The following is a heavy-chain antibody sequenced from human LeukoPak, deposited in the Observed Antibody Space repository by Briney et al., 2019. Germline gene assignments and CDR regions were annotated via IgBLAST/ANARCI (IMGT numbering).Heavy chain of an antibody. CDR1: GDSISSSNW. V-gene: IGHV4/OR15-8*01. D-gene: IGHD6-19*01. J-gene: IGHJ6*02. CDR2: IYHSGSA. Sequence: PSETLSLTCVVSGDSISSSNWWSWVRQSPGKGLEWIGEIYHSGSANYNPSLESRVTVSIDKSKNQFSLKLSSVTAADTAVYYCARVSVAGTGWYYGMDVWGQGTTVTVSS. CDR3: ARVSVAGTGWYYGMDV.